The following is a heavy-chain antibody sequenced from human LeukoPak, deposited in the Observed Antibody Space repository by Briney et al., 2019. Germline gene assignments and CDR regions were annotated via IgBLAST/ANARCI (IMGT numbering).Heavy chain of an antibody. CDR3: ARAFMVRGILQTFDY. CDR1: GASISSGSNY. J-gene: IGHJ4*02. Sequence: SETLSLTCSVSGASISSGSNYWGWIRQPPGKGLEWIANIYYSGNTYYNPSLKSRVTISIDKSKNQFSLRLTSMTAADTAVYYCARAFMVRGILQTFDYWAQGSLVTVSS. D-gene: IGHD3-10*01. CDR2: IYYSGNT. V-gene: IGHV4-39*07.